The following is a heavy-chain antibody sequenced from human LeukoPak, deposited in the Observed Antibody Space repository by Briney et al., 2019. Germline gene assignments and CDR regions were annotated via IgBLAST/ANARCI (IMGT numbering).Heavy chain of an antibody. CDR1: GFTFSSYA. J-gene: IGHJ6*02. D-gene: IGHD5-24*01. V-gene: IGHV3-66*04. CDR3: ARLDMAPGGYYYYGMDV. Sequence: SGGSLRLSCAASGFTFSSYAMSWVRQAPGKGLEWVSVIYSGGSTYYADSVKGRFTISRDNSKNTLYLQMNSLRAEDTAVYYCARLDMAPGGYYYYGMDVWGQGTTVTVSS. CDR2: IYSGGST.